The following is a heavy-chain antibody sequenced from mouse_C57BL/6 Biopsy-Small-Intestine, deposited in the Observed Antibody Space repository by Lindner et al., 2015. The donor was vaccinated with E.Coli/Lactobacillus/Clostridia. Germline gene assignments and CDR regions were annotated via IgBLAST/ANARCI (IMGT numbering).Heavy chain of an antibody. CDR1: GYSFTGNY. J-gene: IGHJ2*01. CDR3: ARREVYYFDF. V-gene: IGHV1-42*01. Sequence: VQLQESGPELVKSGTSVKISCKASGYSFTGNYMNWVKQSPEKSLEWIGEINPSTNGTTYNAKFRAKATLTIDKSSSTAYMQFKNLTSEDSAVYYCARREVYYFDFWGQGTTLTVSS. CDR2: INPSTNGT.